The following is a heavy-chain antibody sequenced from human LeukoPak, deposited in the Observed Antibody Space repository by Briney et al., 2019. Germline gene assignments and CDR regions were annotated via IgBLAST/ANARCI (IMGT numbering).Heavy chain of an antibody. Sequence: KPGGSLRLSCAASGFTFSSYSMNWVRQAPGKGLEWIGYIYYSGSTNYNPSLKSRVTISVDTSKNQFSLKLSSVTAADTAVYYCARVIWDFWSGYYGDNYYMDVWGKGTTVTVSS. V-gene: IGHV4-59*01. CDR3: ARVIWDFWSGYYGDNYYMDV. J-gene: IGHJ6*03. CDR1: GFTFSSYS. D-gene: IGHD3-3*01. CDR2: IYYSGST.